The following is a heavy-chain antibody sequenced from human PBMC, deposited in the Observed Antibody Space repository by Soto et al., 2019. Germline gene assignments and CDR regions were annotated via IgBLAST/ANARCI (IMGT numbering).Heavy chain of an antibody. CDR2: ISGSGGST. D-gene: IGHD3-22*01. Sequence: PGGSLRLSCAASGFTFSSYAMSWVRQAPGKGLEWVSAISGSGGSTYYADSVKGRFTISRDNSKNTLYLQMNSLRAEDTAVYYCAKDSSMIVVVIGSYYGMDVWGQGTTVTVSS. V-gene: IGHV3-23*01. CDR1: GFTFSSYA. CDR3: AKDSSMIVVVIGSYYGMDV. J-gene: IGHJ6*02.